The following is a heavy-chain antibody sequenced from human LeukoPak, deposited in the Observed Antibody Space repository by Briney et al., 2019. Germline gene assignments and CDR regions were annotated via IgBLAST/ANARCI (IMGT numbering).Heavy chain of an antibody. CDR2: IKQDGSEK. V-gene: IGHV3-7*01. CDR1: GFTFSSYW. J-gene: IGHJ4*02. Sequence: GGSLRLSCAPSGFTFSSYWMTWVRQAPGKGLEWVANIKQDGSEKYYVDSVKGRFTISRDNAKNSLYLQMNSLRAEDTAVYYCASDPPPLIPPRSGASDYLGQGTLVTVSS. D-gene: IGHD7-27*01. CDR3: ASDPPPLIPPRSGASDY.